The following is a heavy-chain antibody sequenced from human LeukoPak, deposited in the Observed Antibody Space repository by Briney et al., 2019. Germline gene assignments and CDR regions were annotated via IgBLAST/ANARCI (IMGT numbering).Heavy chain of an antibody. D-gene: IGHD1-26*01. CDR2: INPSGSST. Sequence: ASVKVSCKASGYTFTSYYMHWVRQAPGQGLEWMGIINPSGSSTSYAQKFQGRVTMTRDTSTSIVYMELSSLRSEDTAVYYCARDLSPDSGSYSYYSDYWGQGTLVTVSS. CDR1: GYTFTSYY. J-gene: IGHJ4*02. CDR3: ARDLSPDSGSYSYYSDY. V-gene: IGHV1-46*01.